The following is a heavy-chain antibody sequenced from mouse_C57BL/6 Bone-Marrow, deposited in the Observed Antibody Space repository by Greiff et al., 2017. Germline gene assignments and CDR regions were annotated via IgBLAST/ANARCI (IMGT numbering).Heavy chain of an antibody. Sequence: QVQLQQPGAELVRPGTSVKLSCTASGYTFTSYWMHWVKQRPGQGLEWIGVIDPSDSYTNYNPKFKGKATLTVDTSSSTAYMQLSSLTSEDSAVYYCARVGVVVPYWYFDVWGTGTTVTVSS. J-gene: IGHJ1*03. CDR1: GYTFTSYW. CDR3: ARVGVVVPYWYFDV. D-gene: IGHD1-1*01. V-gene: IGHV1-59*01. CDR2: IDPSDSYT.